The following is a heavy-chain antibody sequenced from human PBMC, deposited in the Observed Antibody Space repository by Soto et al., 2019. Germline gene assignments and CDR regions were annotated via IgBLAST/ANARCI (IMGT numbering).Heavy chain of an antibody. V-gene: IGHV2-26*01. D-gene: IGHD3-3*01. Sequence: SGTTLVNPTDTLTLTCTVCGFSLSNARMGVSWIRQPPGKALEWLAHIFSNDEKYYSTSLKSRLTISKDTSKSQVVLNMTNMDPVDTATSHCPRLRYDFWTSYYTYYYSHYAMEVWGQGTPVSVSS. CDR3: PRLRYDFWTSYYTYYYSHYAMEV. CDR2: IFSNDEK. CDR1: GFSLSNARMG. J-gene: IGHJ6*01.